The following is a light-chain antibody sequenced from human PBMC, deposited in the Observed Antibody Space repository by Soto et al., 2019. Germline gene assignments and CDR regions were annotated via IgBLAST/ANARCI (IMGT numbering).Light chain of an antibody. CDR3: AAWDDSLNGPV. J-gene: IGLJ2*01. CDR1: SSNIGSNA. V-gene: IGLV1-44*01. Sequence: QSVLTQPTSASGTPGQRVTISCSGSSSNIGSNAVNRYQQLPGTAPKLLIYPKDKRPSGVPDRFSGSKSGTSDSLAISGLQSDDEADYYCAAWDDSLNGPVFGGRTKVTVL. CDR2: PKD.